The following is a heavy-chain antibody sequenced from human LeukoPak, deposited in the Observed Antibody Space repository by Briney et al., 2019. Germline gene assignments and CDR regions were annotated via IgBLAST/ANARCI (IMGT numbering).Heavy chain of an antibody. CDR1: GYSFSTYW. D-gene: IGHD5-24*01. Sequence: GESLKISCKGLGYSFSTYWSAWVSQMPGIGLEWVGIIYPGDSETRYSPSFQGQVTISADKSISTAYLQWDSLKTSDTATYYCARASRVGYNQNFDFWGRGTLVTVSS. CDR3: ARASRVGYNQNFDF. V-gene: IGHV5-51*01. CDR2: IYPGDSET. J-gene: IGHJ4*02.